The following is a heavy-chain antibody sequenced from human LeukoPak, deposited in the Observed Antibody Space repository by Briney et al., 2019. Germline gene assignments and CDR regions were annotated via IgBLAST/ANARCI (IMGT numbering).Heavy chain of an antibody. CDR1: GFTFNTYG. D-gene: IGHD3-22*01. Sequence: GGSLRLSCAASGFTFNTYGMSWVRQAPGKGLEWVSGINWNGGSTGYADSVKGRFTISRDNAKNSLYLQMNSLRAEDTALYYCARDFGSSGYYYDLHFQHWGQGTLVTVSS. CDR3: ARDFGSSGYYYDLHFQH. V-gene: IGHV3-20*04. CDR2: INWNGGST. J-gene: IGHJ1*01.